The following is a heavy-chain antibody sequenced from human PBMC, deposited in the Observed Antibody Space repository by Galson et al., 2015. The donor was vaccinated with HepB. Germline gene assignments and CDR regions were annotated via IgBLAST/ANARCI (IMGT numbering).Heavy chain of an antibody. CDR3: AKDITLTGVVPICFDS. V-gene: IGHV3-23*01. J-gene: IGHJ4*02. CDR2: ISFSGTTT. Sequence: SLRLSCAASGFIFSSYAMSWVRQAPGKGLEWVSSISFSGTTTSYADSVKGRFTISRDNSKNTLHLQMNSLRAEDTAVYYCAKDITLTGVVPICFDSWGQGILVTVSS. CDR1: GFIFSSYA. D-gene: IGHD3-3*01.